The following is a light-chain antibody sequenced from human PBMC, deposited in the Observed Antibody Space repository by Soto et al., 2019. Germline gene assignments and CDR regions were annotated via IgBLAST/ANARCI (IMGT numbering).Light chain of an antibody. V-gene: IGKV1-5*01. J-gene: IGKJ1*01. CDR1: ESIDNW. CDR3: QQYHTDWT. Sequence: DIQMTQYPSTLSASVGDTVTITCRASESIDNWLAWYQQQPGKAPKLLIFAASTLVRGVPSSFSGRASGTEFTLTIRSLQADYYATFYCQQYHTDWTFGQGTKVDIK. CDR2: AAS.